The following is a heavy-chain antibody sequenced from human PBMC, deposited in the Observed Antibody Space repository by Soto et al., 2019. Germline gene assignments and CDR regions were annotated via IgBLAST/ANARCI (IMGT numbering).Heavy chain of an antibody. D-gene: IGHD6-13*01. CDR2: IYYSGST. Sequence: SETLSLTCTVSGGSISSSSYYWGWIRQPPGKGLEWIGSIYYSGSTYYNPSLKSRVTISVDTSKNQFSLKLSSVTAADTAVYYCASIGYSSSWGQGTLVTVSS. CDR3: ASIGYSSS. J-gene: IGHJ4*02. V-gene: IGHV4-39*01. CDR1: GGSISSSSYY.